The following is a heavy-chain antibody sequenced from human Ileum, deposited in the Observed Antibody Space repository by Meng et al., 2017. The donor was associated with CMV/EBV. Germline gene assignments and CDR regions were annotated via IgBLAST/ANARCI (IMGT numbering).Heavy chain of an antibody. CDR3: TTGSAYSPPGQFHQ. Sequence: QLQLQESGPGLVKPSGTLSLTCAVSGGSISRANWWTWVRQTPGKGLEWIGEVYRGGNAMYNPSPQSRLTISVDDSTNQVSLRLRSVTAADTAMYYCTTGSAYSPPGQFHQWGQGTLVTVSS. CDR1: GGSISRANW. V-gene: IGHV4-4*02. J-gene: IGHJ4*02. D-gene: IGHD3-22*01. CDR2: VYRGGNA.